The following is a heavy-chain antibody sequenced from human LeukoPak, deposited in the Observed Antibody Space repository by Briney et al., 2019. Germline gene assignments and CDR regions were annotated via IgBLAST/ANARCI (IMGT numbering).Heavy chain of an antibody. J-gene: IGHJ4*02. CDR2: IYPGDSDT. CDR3: ARTRGYYDSSGLGPYYFDY. V-gene: IGHV5-51*01. D-gene: IGHD3-22*01. CDR1: GYSFTSYW. Sequence: GASLKISCKGSGYSFTSYWIDWVRQMPGKGLEWMGIIYPGDSDTRYSPSFQGQVTISADKSISTAYLQWSSLKASDTAMYYCARTRGYYDSSGLGPYYFDYWGQGTLVTVSS.